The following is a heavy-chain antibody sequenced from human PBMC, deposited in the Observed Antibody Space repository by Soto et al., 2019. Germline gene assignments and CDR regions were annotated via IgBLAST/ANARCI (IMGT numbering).Heavy chain of an antibody. CDR2: INQDGSQK. CDR1: GFALSDYW. J-gene: IGHJ4*02. D-gene: IGHD2-21*01. Sequence: EVQLVESGGGLVQPGGSLRLSCAASGFALSDYWMSWVRQAPGKGLEWVANINQDGSQKFYVDSVRGRFTISRDNAKNSVYLQMNSLRAEDTALYYCARAIAVGDSFWGQGTLVSVSS. CDR3: ARAIAVGDSF. V-gene: IGHV3-7*01.